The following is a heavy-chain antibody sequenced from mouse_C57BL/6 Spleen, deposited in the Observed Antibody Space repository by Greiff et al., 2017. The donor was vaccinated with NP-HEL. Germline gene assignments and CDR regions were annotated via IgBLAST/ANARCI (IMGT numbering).Heavy chain of an antibody. CDR2: INPGSGGT. D-gene: IGHD1-1*01. V-gene: IGHV1-54*01. CDR1: GYAFTNYL. J-gene: IGHJ3*01. CDR3: ASDYGSPWFAY. Sequence: QVQLQQSGAELVRPGTSVKVSFKASGYAFTNYLIEWVKQRPGQGLEWIGVINPGSGGTNYNEKFKGKATLTADKSSSTAYMQLSSLTSEDSAVYFCASDYGSPWFAYWGQGTLVTVSA.